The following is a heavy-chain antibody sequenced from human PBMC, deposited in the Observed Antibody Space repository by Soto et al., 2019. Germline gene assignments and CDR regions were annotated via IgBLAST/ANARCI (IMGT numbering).Heavy chain of an antibody. CDR3: ATDLRLPGYSSGWSPPYY. CDR2: INAGNGNT. D-gene: IGHD6-19*01. Sequence: QVQLVQSGAEVKKPGASVKVSCKASGYTFTSYAMHWVRQAPGQRLEWMGWINAGNGNTKYSQKCQGRVNISRDTSASTAYIEPSSLRSEHTAVYSCATDLRLPGYSSGWSPPYYWGQGTLVTVSS. CDR1: GYTFTSYA. V-gene: IGHV1-3*01. J-gene: IGHJ4*02.